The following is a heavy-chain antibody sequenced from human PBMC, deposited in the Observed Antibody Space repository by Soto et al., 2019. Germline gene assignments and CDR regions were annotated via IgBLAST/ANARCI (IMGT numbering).Heavy chain of an antibody. Sequence: ASVKVSCKASGYSLKDYYMHWVRQAPGRGLEWVGIINPSGEHTNYAQQFRGRVAMTRDTSTNTAYMELRGLRSEDTAVYFCARISSSGGSCYFGFDNWGQGTLVTVSS. D-gene: IGHD2-15*01. CDR2: INPSGEHT. CDR1: GYSLKDYY. CDR3: ARISSSGGSCYFGFDN. V-gene: IGHV1-46*02. J-gene: IGHJ4*02.